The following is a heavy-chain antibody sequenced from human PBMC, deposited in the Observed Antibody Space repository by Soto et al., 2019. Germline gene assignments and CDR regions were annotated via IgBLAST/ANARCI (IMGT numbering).Heavy chain of an antibody. J-gene: IGHJ6*02. CDR2: IVVGSGNT. V-gene: IGHV1-58*01. CDR1: GCTFTTSA. Sequence: SVKVSCKASGCTFTTSAVQWVRQARGQRLEWIGWIVVGSGNTNYAQKFQERVTITRDMSTSTAYMELSSLRYEDTAVYYCAAEIVATISGYYYYYGMDVWGQGTTVTVSS. CDR3: AAEIVATISGYYYYYGMDV. D-gene: IGHD5-12*01.